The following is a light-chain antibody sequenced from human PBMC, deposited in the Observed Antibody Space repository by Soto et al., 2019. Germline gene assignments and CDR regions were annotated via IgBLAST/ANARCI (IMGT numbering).Light chain of an antibody. J-gene: IGLJ1*01. V-gene: IGLV2-8*01. Sequence: QSARTQPPSASGSPGQSVTISCTGTSSDVGTYNYVSWYQQHPGKAPKLMIYEVTKRPSGVPDRFSGSRSGNTASLTVSGLQGEDEADYYCSSYAGSNNYVFGTGTKLTVL. CDR2: EVT. CDR1: SSDVGTYNY. CDR3: SSYAGSNNYV.